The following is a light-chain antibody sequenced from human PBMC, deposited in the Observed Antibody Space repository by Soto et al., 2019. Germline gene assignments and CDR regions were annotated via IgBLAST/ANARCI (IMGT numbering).Light chain of an antibody. V-gene: IGKV1-5*03. J-gene: IGKJ5*01. CDR2: KAS. CDR1: QSIGAW. Sequence: DIQMTQSPSTLSASVGDRVTITCRASQSIGAWLAWYQHKPGRAPNVLIYKASTLQSGVPSRFSGSGSGTEFTITIASLQPDDFATYFCQQYQRPPITFGQGTRLEIK. CDR3: QQYQRPPIT.